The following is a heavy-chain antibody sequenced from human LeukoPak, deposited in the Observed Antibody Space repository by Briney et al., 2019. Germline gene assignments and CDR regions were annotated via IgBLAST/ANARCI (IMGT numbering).Heavy chain of an antibody. CDR3: ATSVGGYDSSTGAFDI. D-gene: IGHD3-22*01. CDR2: ISWNSGSI. J-gene: IGHJ3*02. CDR1: GFTFDDYA. V-gene: IGHV3-9*01. Sequence: GGSLRLSCAASGFTFDDYAMHWVRQAPGKGLEWVSGISWNSGSIGYADSVKGRFTISRDNAKNSLYLQMNSLRAEDTALYYCATSVGGYDSSTGAFDIWGQGTMVTVSS.